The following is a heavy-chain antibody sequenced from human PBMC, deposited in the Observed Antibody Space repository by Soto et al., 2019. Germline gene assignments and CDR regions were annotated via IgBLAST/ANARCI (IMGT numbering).Heavy chain of an antibody. D-gene: IGHD6-13*01. Sequence: AGSMRLCCAASRVTVKSYAMSWALQAPGKGLEWVSAISGSGGSTYYADSVKGRFTISRDNSKNTLYLQMNSLRAEDTALYFCAKTESWYVPNFFAFWGKGSLVIVTS. CDR3: AKTESWYVPNFFAF. CDR2: ISGSGGST. J-gene: IGHJ4*02. CDR1: RVTVKSYA. V-gene: IGHV3-23*01.